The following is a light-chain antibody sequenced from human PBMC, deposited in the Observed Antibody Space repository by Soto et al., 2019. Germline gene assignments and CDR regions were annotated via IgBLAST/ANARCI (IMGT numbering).Light chain of an antibody. CDR3: CSYTTSSTYV. J-gene: IGLJ1*01. CDR2: EVN. Sequence: QSALTQPPSVSGSPGQSVAISCTGTSSDVGNYNRVSWYQQPPGTAPKLMIYEVNNRPSGVPDRFSGSKSGNTASLTLSGLQAEDEADYYCCSYTTSSTYVFGTGTKLTVL. CDR1: SSDVGNYNR. V-gene: IGLV2-18*02.